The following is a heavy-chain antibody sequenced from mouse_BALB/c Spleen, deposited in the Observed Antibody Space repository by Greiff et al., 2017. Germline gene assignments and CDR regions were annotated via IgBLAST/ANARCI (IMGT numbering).Heavy chain of an antibody. J-gene: IGHJ3*01. Sequence: EVQGVESGGGLVKPGGSLKLSCAASGFTFSDYYMYWVRQTPEKRLEWVATISDGGSYTYYPDSVKGRFTISRDNAKNNLYLQMSSLKSEDTAMYYCAREKYGNHPFAYWGQGTLVTVSA. CDR3: AREKYGNHPFAY. V-gene: IGHV5-4*02. CDR2: ISDGGSYT. D-gene: IGHD2-10*02. CDR1: GFTFSDYY.